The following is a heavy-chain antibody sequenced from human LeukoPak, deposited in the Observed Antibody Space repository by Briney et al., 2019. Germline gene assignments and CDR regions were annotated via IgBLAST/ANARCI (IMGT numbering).Heavy chain of an antibody. CDR3: ARRNYDSKSMDA. CDR1: GFTFSHYG. Sequence: GGSLRLFCAASGFTFSHYGMQGVPQAPGKGLEWVVVISYDGSNKNYADSVKGRFTISRDNSKNTLHLQTNSLRAEDTAVYSCARRNYDSKSMDAWGQGTPVTVSS. D-gene: IGHD3-3*01. CDR2: ISYDGSNK. V-gene: IGHV3-30*03. J-gene: IGHJ6*02.